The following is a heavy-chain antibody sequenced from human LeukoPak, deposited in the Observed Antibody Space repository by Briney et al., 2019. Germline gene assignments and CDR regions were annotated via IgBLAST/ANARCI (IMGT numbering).Heavy chain of an antibody. CDR1: GFTFSSYA. J-gene: IGHJ4*02. Sequence: HPGGSLRLSCAASGFTFSSYAMHWVRQAPGKGLEWVAVISYDGSNKYYADSVKGRFTISRDNSKNTLYLQMNSLRAEDTAVYYCARDISSDWGQGTLVTVSS. D-gene: IGHD3-3*02. CDR2: ISYDGSNK. CDR3: ARDISSD. V-gene: IGHV3-30*04.